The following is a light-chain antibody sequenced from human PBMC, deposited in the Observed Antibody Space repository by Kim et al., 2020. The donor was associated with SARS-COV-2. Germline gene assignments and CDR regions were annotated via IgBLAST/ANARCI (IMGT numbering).Light chain of an antibody. CDR2: DAS. CDR3: QQYDNLPSLT. CDR1: QDISNY. Sequence: SVGDRVTITCQASQDISNYLNWYQQKPGKAPKLLIYDASNLETGVPSRFSGSGSGTDFTFTISSLQPEDIATYYCQQYDNLPSLTFGGGTKVEIK. V-gene: IGKV1-33*01. J-gene: IGKJ4*01.